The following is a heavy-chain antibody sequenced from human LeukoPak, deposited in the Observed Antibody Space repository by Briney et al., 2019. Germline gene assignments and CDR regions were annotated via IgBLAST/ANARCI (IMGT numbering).Heavy chain of an antibody. CDR2: INHSGST. Sequence: SETLSLTCAVYGGSFSGYYWSWIRQPPGKGLEWIGEINHSGSTNYNPSLKSRVTISVDTSKNQFSLKLSSVTAADTAVYYCARVRGKGGGDYWGQGTLVTVSS. CDR1: GGSFSGYY. J-gene: IGHJ4*02. V-gene: IGHV4-34*01. CDR3: ARVRGKGGGDY. D-gene: IGHD2-15*01.